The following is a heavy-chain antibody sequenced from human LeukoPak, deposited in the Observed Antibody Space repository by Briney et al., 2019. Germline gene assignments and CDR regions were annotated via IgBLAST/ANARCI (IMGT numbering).Heavy chain of an antibody. CDR1: GHSFTSYW. CDR3: ARQPPTTLVIGSYDY. Sequence: GESLKISCKGSGHSFTSYWIGWVRQLPGKGLEWMGIIHPGDSDTTYSPSFQGQVTISADKSISTAYLQWSSLKASDTAMYYCARQPPTTLVIGSYDYWGQGTLVSVSS. D-gene: IGHD4-23*01. V-gene: IGHV5-51*01. CDR2: IHPGDSDT. J-gene: IGHJ4*02.